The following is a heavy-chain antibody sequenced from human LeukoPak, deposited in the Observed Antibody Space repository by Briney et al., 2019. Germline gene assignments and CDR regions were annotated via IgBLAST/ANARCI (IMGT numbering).Heavy chain of an antibody. CDR2: INWNGGST. CDR3: ARDLMYYYGSGSSHCFDY. D-gene: IGHD3-10*01. Sequence: GGSLRLSCAASGFTFDDYGMSWVRQAPGKGLEWVSGINWNGGSTGYADSVKGRFTISRDNAKNSLYLQMNSLRAEDTALYYCARDLMYYYGSGSSHCFDYWGQGTLVTLSS. V-gene: IGHV3-20*04. CDR1: GFTFDDYG. J-gene: IGHJ4*02.